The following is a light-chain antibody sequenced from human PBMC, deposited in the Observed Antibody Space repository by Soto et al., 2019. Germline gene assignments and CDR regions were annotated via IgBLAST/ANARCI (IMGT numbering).Light chain of an antibody. CDR3: QQYNSLPYT. V-gene: IGKV1-33*01. CDR1: QDISTY. Sequence: DIQMTQSPSSLSASLGDRVTITCRASQDISTYLNWYQQKPGKAPNLLIYTVPNLETGVPSRLSGSGSVTVFTLPISALQPEDIATYYCQQYNSLPYTFGQGTRLEIE. J-gene: IGKJ2*01. CDR2: TVP.